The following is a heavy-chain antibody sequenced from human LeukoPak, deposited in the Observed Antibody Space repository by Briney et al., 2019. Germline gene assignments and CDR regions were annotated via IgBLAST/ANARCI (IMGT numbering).Heavy chain of an antibody. V-gene: IGHV3-30*02. D-gene: IGHD2-2*01. J-gene: IGHJ5*02. Sequence: PGGSLRLSCAASGFTFSNYDMHWVRQAPGKGLEWVAFIRYDGGNEFYADSVKGRFTISRDNSKNTLYLQMNSLRVEDTAVYYCAKEDIVVGTGSGFDPWGRGTLVTVSS. CDR1: GFTFSNYD. CDR3: AKEDIVVGTGSGFDP. CDR2: IRYDGGNE.